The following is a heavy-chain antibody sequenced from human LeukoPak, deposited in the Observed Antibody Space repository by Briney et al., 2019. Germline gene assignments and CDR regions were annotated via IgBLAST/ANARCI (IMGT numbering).Heavy chain of an antibody. J-gene: IGHJ6*03. Sequence: KPSETLSLTCTVSGYSISSGYYWGWIRPPPGKGLEWIGSIYHSGSTYYNPSLKSRVTISVDTSKNQFSLKLSSVTAADTAVYYCARQEYSSSSLGYYYYYYYMDVWGKGTTVTVSS. D-gene: IGHD6-6*01. CDR1: GYSISSGYY. V-gene: IGHV4-38-2*02. CDR3: ARQEYSSSSLGYYYYYYYMDV. CDR2: IYHSGST.